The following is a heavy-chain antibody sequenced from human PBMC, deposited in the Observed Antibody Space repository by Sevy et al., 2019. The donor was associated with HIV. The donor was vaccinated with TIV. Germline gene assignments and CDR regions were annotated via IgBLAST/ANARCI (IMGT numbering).Heavy chain of an antibody. CDR2: IYDGGST. Sequence: SETLSLTCTVSGGSVSSGSYYWSWIRQPPGKGLEWSGFIYDGGSTNYNPSLKGRVTISVETSKNQFSLRLSAVTAADTAVYYCAREGVRGVQYYYGMDVWGQGTTVTVSS. CDR1: GGSVSSGSYY. CDR3: AREGVRGVQYYYGMDV. V-gene: IGHV4-61*01. D-gene: IGHD3-10*01. J-gene: IGHJ6*02.